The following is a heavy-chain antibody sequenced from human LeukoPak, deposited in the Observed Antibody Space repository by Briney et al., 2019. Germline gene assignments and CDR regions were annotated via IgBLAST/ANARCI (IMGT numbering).Heavy chain of an antibody. J-gene: IGHJ4*02. CDR1: GYTLTELS. CDR3: ARLAQHRYYYDSSAYRYYFDY. Sequence: ASVKVSCKVSGYTLTELSMHWVRQAPGKGLEWMGGFDPEDGETIYAQKFQGRVTMTEDTSTDTAYMELRSLRSDDTAVYYCARLAQHRYYYDSSAYRYYFDYWGQGTQVTVSA. V-gene: IGHV1-24*01. CDR2: FDPEDGET. D-gene: IGHD3-22*01.